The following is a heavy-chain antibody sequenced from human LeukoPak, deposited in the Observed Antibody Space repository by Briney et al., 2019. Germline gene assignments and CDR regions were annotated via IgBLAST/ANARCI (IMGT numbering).Heavy chain of an antibody. D-gene: IGHD1-26*01. CDR2: TYYRSKWNN. CDR1: GDSVSSNSVT. Sequence: SQTLSLTCAISGDSVSSNSVTWNWIRQSPSRGLEWLGRTYYRSKWNNDYAISVKSRITINPDTSKNQISLQLNSVTPEDTAVYYCARVVDWGGDSGGFYRHFDYWGQGTLVTVSS. V-gene: IGHV6-1*01. J-gene: IGHJ4*02. CDR3: ARVVDWGGDSGGFYRHFDY.